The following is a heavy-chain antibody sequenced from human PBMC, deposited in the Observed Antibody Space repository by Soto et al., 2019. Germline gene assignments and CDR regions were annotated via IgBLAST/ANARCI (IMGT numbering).Heavy chain of an antibody. CDR2: VYPGDSDT. Sequence: GESLKISCKGSGYSFTSHWIGWVRQMPGKGLEWMGIVYPGDSDTRYSPSFQGQVTISADKSISTAYLQWSSLKASDSAMYYCARRYCSGGTCYFFDYWGQGTLVTGLL. D-gene: IGHD2-15*01. V-gene: IGHV5-51*01. J-gene: IGHJ4*02. CDR3: ARRYCSGGTCYFFDY. CDR1: GYSFTSHW.